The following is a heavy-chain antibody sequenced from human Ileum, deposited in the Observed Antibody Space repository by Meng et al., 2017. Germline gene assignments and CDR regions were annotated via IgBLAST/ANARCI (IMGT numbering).Heavy chain of an antibody. J-gene: IGHJ3*02. Sequence: VPLKRWGAGLLKLSGPLPLPWAAYGGSFSGYYWSWIRQPPGKGLEWIGKINHSGSTNYNPSLKSRVTISVDTSKNQFSLKLSSVTAADTAVYYCARGIGSSGYSTGSWFAFDIWGQGTMVTVSS. V-gene: IGHV4-34*01. CDR2: INHSGST. CDR3: ARGIGSSGYSTGSWFAFDI. CDR1: GGSFSGYY. D-gene: IGHD3-22*01.